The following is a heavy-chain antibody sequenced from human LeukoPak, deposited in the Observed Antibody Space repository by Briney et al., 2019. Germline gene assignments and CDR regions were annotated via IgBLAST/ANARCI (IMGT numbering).Heavy chain of an antibody. J-gene: IGHJ2*01. Sequence: PSETLSLTCTVSGGSISSYYWSWMRQPAGKGLEWIGRIYSSGSTKYNPSLKSRVTMSVDTSKNQFSLKLSSVTAADTAVYYCARRGTNDYNWYFDLWGRGTLVTVSS. CDR1: GGSISSYY. D-gene: IGHD4-11*01. CDR2: IYSSGST. V-gene: IGHV4-4*07. CDR3: ARRGTNDYNWYFDL.